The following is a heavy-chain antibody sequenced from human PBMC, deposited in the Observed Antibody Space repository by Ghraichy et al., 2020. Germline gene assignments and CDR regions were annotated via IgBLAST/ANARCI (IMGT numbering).Heavy chain of an antibody. J-gene: IGHJ4*02. CDR1: GFTFSSYD. V-gene: IGHV3-23*01. CDR2: ISGSGGST. CDR3: AKRRSWSGWVYDY. D-gene: IGHD2-15*01. Sequence: GGSLRLSCAASGFTFSSYDMSWVRQAPGKGLEWVSVISGSGGSTYYADSVKGRFTISRDNSKNTLYLQMNSLRAEDTAVYYCAKRRSWSGWVYDYWGQGTLVTVSS.